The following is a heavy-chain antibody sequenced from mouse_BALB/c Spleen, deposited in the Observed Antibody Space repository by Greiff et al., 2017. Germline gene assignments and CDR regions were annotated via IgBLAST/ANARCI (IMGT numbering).Heavy chain of an antibody. J-gene: IGHJ2*01. V-gene: IGHV14-3*02. CDR1: GFNIKDTY. CDR2: IDPANGNT. Sequence: VHVKQSGAELVKPGASVKLSCTASGFNIKDTYMHWVKQRPEQGLEWIGRIDPANGNTKYDPKFQGKATITADTSSNTAYLQLSSLTSEDTAVYYCARTDYGYIDYWGQGTTLTVSS. CDR3: ARTDYGYIDY. D-gene: IGHD1-1*01.